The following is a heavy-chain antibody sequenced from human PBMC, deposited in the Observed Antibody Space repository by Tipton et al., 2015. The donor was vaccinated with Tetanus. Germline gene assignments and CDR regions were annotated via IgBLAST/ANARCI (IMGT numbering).Heavy chain of an antibody. CDR3: ARDPGDFASGGSFDI. V-gene: IGHV4-59*01. Sequence: LRLSCNVSGGSISGYYWSWIRQPPEKGLEWIGNLHYTGSTKYNPSLKSRVTMSVDTSKNHFSLNLRSVTAADTAVYFCARDPGDFASGGSFDIWGRGTIVAVSS. D-gene: IGHD2-21*02. J-gene: IGHJ3*02. CDR1: GGSISGYY. CDR2: LHYTGST.